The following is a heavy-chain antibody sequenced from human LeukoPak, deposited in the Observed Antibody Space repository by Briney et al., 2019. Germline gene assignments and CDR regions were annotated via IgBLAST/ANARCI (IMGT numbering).Heavy chain of an antibody. V-gene: IGHV5-51*01. J-gene: IGHJ4*02. D-gene: IGHD3-10*01. CDR1: GHSFTSYW. CDR3: ATLVGYGSFFDY. CDR2: IYPGDSDT. Sequence: GESLKISCKGSGHSFTSYWIGWVRHVPGKSLEYMGIIYPGDSDTRYSPSFKGQVTISADKSISTAYLQWSSLKASDTAMYYCATLVGYGSFFDYWGQGTLVTVSS.